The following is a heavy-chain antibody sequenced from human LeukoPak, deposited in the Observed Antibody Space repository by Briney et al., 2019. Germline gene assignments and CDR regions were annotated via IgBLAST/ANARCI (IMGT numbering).Heavy chain of an antibody. V-gene: IGHV3-64*04. CDR3: ARDCSGGSCYSRGYYYGMDV. D-gene: IGHD2-15*01. CDR2: VSSNVYST. CDR1: GFTFSTYA. J-gene: IGHJ6*02. Sequence: GGSLRLSCSASGFTFSTYAMHWVRQAPGKGLEYVSSVSSNVYSTYYADSVKGRFTISRDNAKNSLYLQMNSLRAEDTAVYYCARDCSGGSCYSRGYYYGMDVWGQGTTVTVSS.